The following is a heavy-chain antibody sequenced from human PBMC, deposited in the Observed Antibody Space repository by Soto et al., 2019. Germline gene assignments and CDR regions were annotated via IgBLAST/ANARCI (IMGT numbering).Heavy chain of an antibody. CDR1: GYTFTSYG. D-gene: IGHD3-9*01. J-gene: IGHJ4*02. CDR2: ISAYNGNT. Sequence: QVQLVQSGAEVKKPGASVKVSCKASGYTFTSYGISWVRQAPGQGLEWMGWISAYNGNTNYAQKLQGRVTMTTDTXTXXAYMELRSLRSDDTAVYYCARGGYNYDILTGHFDYWGQGTLVTVSS. CDR3: ARGGYNYDILTGHFDY. V-gene: IGHV1-18*01.